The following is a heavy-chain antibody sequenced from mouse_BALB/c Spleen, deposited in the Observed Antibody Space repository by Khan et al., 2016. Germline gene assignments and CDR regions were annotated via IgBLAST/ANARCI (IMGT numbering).Heavy chain of an antibody. V-gene: IGHV5-17*02. J-gene: IGHJ4*01. D-gene: IGHD1-1*02. CDR1: GFTFRSFG. CDR3: SRGSIYALDY. Sequence: VQLKESGGGLVQPGGSRKLSCAASGFTFRSFGMHWVRQAPEKGLEWVAYISSGASTIYYTDTVKGRFTISRDNPKNTLFLQMTSLRSEDTAMYYCSRGSIYALDYWGQGTSVTVSS. CDR2: ISSGASTI.